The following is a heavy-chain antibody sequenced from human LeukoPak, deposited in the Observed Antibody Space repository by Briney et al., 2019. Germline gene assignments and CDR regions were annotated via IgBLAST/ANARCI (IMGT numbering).Heavy chain of an antibody. CDR1: GFTLSRYA. V-gene: IGHV3-64D*06. CDR2: ISSNGGST. D-gene: IGHD3-22*01. CDR3: VKGGTMIVVVIADY. Sequence: GGSLRLSCSASGFTLSRYAMHWVRQAPGKGLEYFSGISSNGGSTYYADSAKGRFTISRDNSKNTLYLQMSSLRAEATAVYYCVKGGTMIVVVIADYWGQGTLVTVSS. J-gene: IGHJ4*02.